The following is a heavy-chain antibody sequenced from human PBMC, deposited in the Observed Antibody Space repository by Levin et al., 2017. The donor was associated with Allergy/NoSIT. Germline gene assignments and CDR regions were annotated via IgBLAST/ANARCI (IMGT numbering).Heavy chain of an antibody. V-gene: IGHV3-48*04. Sequence: GESLKISCAASGFTFSSYSMNWVRQAPGKGLEWVSYISGSSDTIYYADSVKGRFTISRDNAKDSLYLQMKSLRAEDTAVYYCARDMDSSGYYGNYFDYWGQGTLVTVSS. CDR1: GFTFSSYS. CDR3: ARDMDSSGYYGNYFDY. CDR2: ISGSSDTI. D-gene: IGHD3-22*01. J-gene: IGHJ4*02.